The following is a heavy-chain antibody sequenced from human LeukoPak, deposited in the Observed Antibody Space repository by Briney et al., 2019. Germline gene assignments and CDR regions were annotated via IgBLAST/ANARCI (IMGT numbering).Heavy chain of an antibody. V-gene: IGHV5-51*01. CDR1: GYSFTSYW. CDR3: ARGGEYCSGGSCSKGVGYYYGMDV. Sequence: KLGESLKISCKGSGYSFTSYWIGWVRQMPGKGLEWMGIIYPGDSDTRYGPSFQGQVTISADKSISTAYLQWSSLKASDTAMYYCARGGEYCSGGSCSKGVGYYYGMDVWGQGTTVTVSS. J-gene: IGHJ6*02. D-gene: IGHD2-15*01. CDR2: IYPGDSDT.